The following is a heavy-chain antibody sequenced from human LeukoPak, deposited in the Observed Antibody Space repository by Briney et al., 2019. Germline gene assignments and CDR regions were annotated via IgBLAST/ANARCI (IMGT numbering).Heavy chain of an antibody. V-gene: IGHV4-59*01. CDR1: GGSISSYY. CDR3: ARAPSIGRNWFDP. D-gene: IGHD2-21*01. Sequence: SETLSLTCTVSGGSISSYYWSWIRQPPGKGLGWIGYIYYSGSTNYNPSLKSRVTISVDTSKNQFSLKLSSVTAADTAVYYCARAPSIGRNWFDPWGQGTLVTVSS. CDR2: IYYSGST. J-gene: IGHJ5*02.